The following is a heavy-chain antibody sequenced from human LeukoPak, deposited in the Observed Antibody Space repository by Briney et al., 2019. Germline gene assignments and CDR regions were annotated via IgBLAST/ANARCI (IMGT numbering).Heavy chain of an antibody. CDR2: IKQDGSEK. CDR3: ANRRGSNYFDY. V-gene: IGHV3-7*01. Sequence: GGSLRLSCAASGFTFSSYWMSWVRQAPGKGLEWVANIKQDGSEKYYADSVKGRFTISRDNSKNTLYLQMNSLRAEDTAVYYCANRRGSNYFDYWGQGTLVTVSS. CDR1: GFTFSSYW. J-gene: IGHJ4*02. D-gene: IGHD3-10*01.